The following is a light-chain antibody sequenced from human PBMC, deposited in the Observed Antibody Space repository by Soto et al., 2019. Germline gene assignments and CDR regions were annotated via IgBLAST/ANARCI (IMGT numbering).Light chain of an antibody. V-gene: IGKV3-11*01. Sequence: EIVLTQSPATLSLSPGERANISCRASQSVTTYLAWYQQKPGQAPRLLIYDASDRATGIPARFSGSGSGTDFTLTISSLEPEDFATYYCHQYQNFPWTFGHGTTVE. J-gene: IGKJ1*01. CDR3: HQYQNFPWT. CDR1: QSVTTY. CDR2: DAS.